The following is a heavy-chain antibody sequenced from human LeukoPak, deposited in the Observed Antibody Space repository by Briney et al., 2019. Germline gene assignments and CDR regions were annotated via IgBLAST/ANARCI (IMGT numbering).Heavy chain of an antibody. J-gene: IGHJ4*02. CDR3: ERERFGESN. D-gene: IGHD3-10*01. Sequence: GGSLRLSCAPSGFTFSSSNMHWVRQSPGKGLEWVALISYDGTKTYYAESVKGRFTVSRDNSKNTLFLQMNSLGAEDTAMYYCERERFGESNWGQGTRVTVSS. CDR1: GFTFSSSN. CDR2: ISYDGTKT. V-gene: IGHV3-30*04.